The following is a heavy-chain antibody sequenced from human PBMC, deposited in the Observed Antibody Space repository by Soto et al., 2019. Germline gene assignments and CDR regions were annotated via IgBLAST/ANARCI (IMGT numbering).Heavy chain of an antibody. CDR1: GGSFSGYY. Sequence: SETLSLTCAVYGGSFSGYYWSWIRQPPGKGLEWIGEINHSGSTNYNPSLKSRVTISVDTSKNQFSLKLSSVTAADTAVYYCARGRRVLRFLEWLPTGNYFDYWGQGTLVTVSS. J-gene: IGHJ4*02. V-gene: IGHV4-34*01. D-gene: IGHD3-3*01. CDR2: INHSGST. CDR3: ARGRRVLRFLEWLPTGNYFDY.